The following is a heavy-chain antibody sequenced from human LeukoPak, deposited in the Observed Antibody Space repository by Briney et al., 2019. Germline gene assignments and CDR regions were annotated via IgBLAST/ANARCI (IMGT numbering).Heavy chain of an antibody. D-gene: IGHD2-2*01. Sequence: PSETLSLTCTVSGGSISSSSYFWGWIRQPPGKGLEWIGYIYYSGSTNYNPSLKSRVTISVDTSKNQFSLKLSSVTAADTAVYYCARGVGVVVPAPYYGMDVWGQGTTVTVSS. CDR2: IYYSGST. J-gene: IGHJ6*02. CDR1: GGSISSSSYF. V-gene: IGHV4-61*05. CDR3: ARGVGVVVPAPYYGMDV.